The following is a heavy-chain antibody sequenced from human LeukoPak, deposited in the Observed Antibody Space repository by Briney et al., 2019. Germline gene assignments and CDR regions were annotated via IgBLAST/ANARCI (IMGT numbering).Heavy chain of an antibody. CDR3: ARAPVAATYWFDP. CDR1: VRSISRYY. D-gene: IGHD2-15*01. CDR2: IYYSGST. Sequence: SETLSLTCTVSVRSISRYYWSWTRQPPGKGLEWIGYIYYSGSTNYNPALKSRVTISVDTSKNQFSLKLSSVTAADTAVYYCARAPVAATYWFDPWGQGTLVTVSS. V-gene: IGHV4-59*01. J-gene: IGHJ5*02.